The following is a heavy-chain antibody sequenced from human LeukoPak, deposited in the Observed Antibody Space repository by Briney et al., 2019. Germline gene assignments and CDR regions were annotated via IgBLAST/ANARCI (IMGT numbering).Heavy chain of an antibody. V-gene: IGHV3-23*01. CDR1: GFTFSSYV. CDR2: ISGSGGST. J-gene: IGHJ6*03. Sequence: PGGSLRLSCAASGFTFSSYVMNWVRQAPGKGLEWVSAISGSGGSTYYADSVKGRFTISRDNSQNTLYLQMNSLRAEDTAVYYCANFVGSHYYMDVWGKGTTVTVSS. D-gene: IGHD2-15*01. CDR3: ANFVGSHYYMDV.